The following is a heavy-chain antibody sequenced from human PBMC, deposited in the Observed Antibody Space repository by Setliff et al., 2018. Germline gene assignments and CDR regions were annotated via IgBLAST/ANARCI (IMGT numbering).Heavy chain of an antibody. V-gene: IGHV4-31*03. CDR3: ARDGSYYDRGGNRTWFFDL. CDR2: IYYTGST. D-gene: IGHD3-22*01. Sequence: PSETLSLTCTVSGGSINSGDYFWSWFRQLPGKGLEWIGCIYYTGSTHYNPSLKSRLTMSVDTPKNQFSLNLKSVTAADTAVYFCARDGSYYDRGGNRTWFFDLWGRGTLVTVSS. J-gene: IGHJ2*01. CDR1: GGSINSGDYF.